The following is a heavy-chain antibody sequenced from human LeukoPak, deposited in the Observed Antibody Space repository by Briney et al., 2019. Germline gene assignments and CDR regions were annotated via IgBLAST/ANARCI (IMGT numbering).Heavy chain of an antibody. CDR3: AKDRASSGWGRRDY. D-gene: IGHD6-19*01. CDR2: ISGSGGST. CDR1: GFTFSSYG. Sequence: GGSLRLSCAASGFTFSSYGMSWVRQAPGKGLEWVSAISGSGGSTYYADSVKGRFTISRDNSKNTLYLQMNSLRAEDTAVYYCAKDRASSGWGRRDYWSQGTLVTVSS. V-gene: IGHV3-23*01. J-gene: IGHJ4*02.